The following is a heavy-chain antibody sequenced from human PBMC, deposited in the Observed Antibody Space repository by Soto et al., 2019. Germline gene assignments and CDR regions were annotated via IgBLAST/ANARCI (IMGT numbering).Heavy chain of an antibody. CDR2: IIPIFGTA. Sequence: QVQLVQSGAAVRTPGSAVKVSCKASGGTFSRHAISWVRQAPGQGHEWMGGIIPIFGTANHAQKFQCRVTSIADDSTSTAYMELSSLRSDDTAIYYCARGWGYDSSDYYYAYWGQGPLVIVSS. CDR3: ARGWGYDSSDYYYAY. CDR1: GGTFSRHA. V-gene: IGHV1-69*01. J-gene: IGHJ4*02. D-gene: IGHD3-22*01.